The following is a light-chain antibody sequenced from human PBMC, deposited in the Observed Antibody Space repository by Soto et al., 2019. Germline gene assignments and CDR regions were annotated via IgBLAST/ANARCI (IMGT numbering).Light chain of an antibody. CDR1: SSDVGGYIY. V-gene: IGLV2-14*01. CDR2: EST. J-gene: IGLJ3*02. Sequence: QSALTQPASVSGSPGQSITISCTGTSSDVGGYIYVSWYQQHPGKAPKFLIYESTKRPSGVSDRFSGSKSGNTASLTISGLQAEDEADYYCCSCVSGSPFDVLFGGGTKLTVL. CDR3: CSCVSGSPFDVL.